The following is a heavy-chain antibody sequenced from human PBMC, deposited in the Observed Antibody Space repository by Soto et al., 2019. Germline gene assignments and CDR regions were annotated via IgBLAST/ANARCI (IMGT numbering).Heavy chain of an antibody. Sequence: PSETLSLTCTVSGGSISSSSYSWSWIRQPPGKGLEWIGYIYHSGSTYYNPSLKSRVTISVDRSKNQFSLKLSSVTAADTAVYYCARGAPVFIQQWGQGTLVTVSS. CDR1: GGSISSSSYS. V-gene: IGHV4-30-2*01. CDR3: ARGAPVFIQQ. CDR2: IYHSGST. D-gene: IGHD3-10*01. J-gene: IGHJ1*01.